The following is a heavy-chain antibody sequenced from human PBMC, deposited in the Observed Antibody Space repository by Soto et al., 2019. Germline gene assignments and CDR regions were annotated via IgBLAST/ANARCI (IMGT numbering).Heavy chain of an antibody. CDR2: ISGSGGST. D-gene: IGHD3-3*01. CDR3: AKDQVEWGVVNWFDP. V-gene: IGHV3-23*01. Sequence: GGSLRLSCAASGFTFSSYAMSWVRQAPGKGLEWVSAISGSGGSTYYADSVKGRFTISRDNSKNTLYLQMNSLRAEDTAVYYCAKDQVEWGVVNWFDPCGQGTLVTVSS. J-gene: IGHJ5*02. CDR1: GFTFSSYA.